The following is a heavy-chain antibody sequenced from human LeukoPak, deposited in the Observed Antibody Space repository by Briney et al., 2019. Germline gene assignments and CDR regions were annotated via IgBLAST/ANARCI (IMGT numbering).Heavy chain of an antibody. CDR2: INGDGRNI. CDR3: TRDLMGYDVSTGLHHYYMDV. CDR1: GFTFSSYW. V-gene: IGHV3-74*01. J-gene: IGHJ6*02. D-gene: IGHD3-9*01. Sequence: HPGGSLRLSCVASGFTFSSYWMHWVRQDPRKGLVWVSRINGDGRNINYADSVRGRFTISRDNAKNTLYLQMNTLRVEDTAVYYCTRDLMGYDVSTGLHHYYMDVWGQGTTVTVSS.